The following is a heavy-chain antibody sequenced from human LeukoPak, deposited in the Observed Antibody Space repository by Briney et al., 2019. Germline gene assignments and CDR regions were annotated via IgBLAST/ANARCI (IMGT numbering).Heavy chain of an antibody. CDR3: AMSCSGAAESCYSRATGGFDL. Sequence: GASVKVSCKASGYTFTSYGISWVRQAPGQGLEWMGWISAYNGNTNCAQKLQGRVTMTRDTSTSTVYMELSSLRSEDTAVYYCAMSCSGAAESCYSRATGGFDLWGRGTLVTVSS. CDR1: GYTFTSYG. D-gene: IGHD2-15*01. CDR2: ISAYNGNT. J-gene: IGHJ2*01. V-gene: IGHV1-18*01.